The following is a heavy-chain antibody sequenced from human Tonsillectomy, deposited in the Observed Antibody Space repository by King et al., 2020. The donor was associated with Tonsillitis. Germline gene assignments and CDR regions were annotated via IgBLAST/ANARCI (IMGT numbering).Heavy chain of an antibody. Sequence: VQLQQWGAGLLKPSETLSLTCAVYGGSFSGYYWSWIRQPPGEGLEWIGEINHSGSTNYNPSLKSRVTVSVDTPKNQFSLKLSSVTAADTAVYYCARRETNGSGSVDYWGQGTLVTVSS. CDR2: INHSGST. V-gene: IGHV4-34*01. CDR3: ARRETNGSGSVDY. J-gene: IGHJ4*02. D-gene: IGHD3-10*01. CDR1: GGSFSGYY.